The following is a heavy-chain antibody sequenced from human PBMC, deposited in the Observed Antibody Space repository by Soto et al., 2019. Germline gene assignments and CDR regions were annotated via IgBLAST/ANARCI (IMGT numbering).Heavy chain of an antibody. D-gene: IGHD6-19*01. J-gene: IGHJ6*02. CDR1: GFSFSTFW. CDR2: INQDGSEK. CDR3: ANSLPYNSAWYVMGV. V-gene: IGHV3-7*05. Sequence: GGSLRLSCVTSGFSFSTFWLNWVRQAPGRGLEWVANINQDGSEKYYVDSVKGRFTISRDNAQNSLYLQMNSLRVEDTAVYYCANSLPYNSAWYVMGVWGQRTTVIVSS.